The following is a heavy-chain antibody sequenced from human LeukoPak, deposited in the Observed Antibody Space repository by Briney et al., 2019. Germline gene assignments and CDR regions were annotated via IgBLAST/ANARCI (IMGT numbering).Heavy chain of an antibody. Sequence: GGSLRLSCAASGFTFSRFWMHWVRHAPGKGLEWVSRINSEGTSTSSADPAKGRFDIPRDNAKSTLYRHMNSLRAEDTAMYCCARSYYDFLTGYHNYLDYWGQGILVTVSS. CDR3: ARSYYDFLTGYHNYLDY. CDR2: INSEGTST. CDR1: GFTFSRFW. V-gene: IGHV3-74*01. D-gene: IGHD3-9*01. J-gene: IGHJ4*02.